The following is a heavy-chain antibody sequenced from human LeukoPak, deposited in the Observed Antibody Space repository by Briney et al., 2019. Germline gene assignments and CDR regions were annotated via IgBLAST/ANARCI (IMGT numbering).Heavy chain of an antibody. CDR3: ARWGHDSSGYYLWAGRDAFDI. J-gene: IGHJ3*02. D-gene: IGHD3-22*01. Sequence: PGGSLRLSCAASGFTFSSYEMNWVRQAPGKGLEWVSYISSSGSTIYYADSVKGRFTISRDNAKNSLYLQMNSLRAEDTAVYYCARWGHDSSGYYLWAGRDAFDIWGQGTMVTVSS. V-gene: IGHV3-48*03. CDR2: ISSSGSTI. CDR1: GFTFSSYE.